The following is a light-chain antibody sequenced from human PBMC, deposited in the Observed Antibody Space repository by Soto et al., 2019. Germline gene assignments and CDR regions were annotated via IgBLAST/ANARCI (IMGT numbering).Light chain of an antibody. CDR1: SGHSNYA. CDR3: QTWGSGIVV. J-gene: IGLJ2*01. V-gene: IGLV4-69*01. CDR2: LNSDGSH. Sequence: QLVLTHSPSASASLGASVKLTCTLSSGHSNYAIAWHQQQSEKGPRYLMKLNSDGSHSKGDGSPDRFSGSSSGAERYLSISSLQSEDDADYFYQTWGSGIVVFGGGTKLTVL.